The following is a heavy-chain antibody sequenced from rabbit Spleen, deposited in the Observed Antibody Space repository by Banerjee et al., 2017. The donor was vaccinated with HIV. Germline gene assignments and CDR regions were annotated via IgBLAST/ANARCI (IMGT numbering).Heavy chain of an antibody. CDR3: ARGDLYYRIRL. CDR1: GFSFSNSYY. J-gene: IGHJ6*01. Sequence: VESGGGLVQPGASLTLTCTASGFSFSNSYYMCWVRQAPGKGLEYIACIYADNTGSTVYASWARGRFTISKTSSTTVTLEMTSLTGADTATYFCARGDLYYRIRLWGPGTLVTVS. CDR2: IYADNTGST. V-gene: IGHV1S40*01. D-gene: IGHD1-1*01.